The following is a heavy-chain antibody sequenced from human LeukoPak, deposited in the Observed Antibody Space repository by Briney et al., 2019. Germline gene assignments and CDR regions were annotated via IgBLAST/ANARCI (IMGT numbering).Heavy chain of an antibody. Sequence: GGSLRLSCAASGFTFSSYAMSWVRQAPGKGLEWVSAISESGGSTYYADSVKGRFTISRDNSKNTLYLQMNSLRAEDTAVYYCANTYYYGSGSYYTRFDYWGQGTLVTDSS. V-gene: IGHV3-23*01. J-gene: IGHJ4*02. CDR2: ISESGGST. D-gene: IGHD3-10*01. CDR1: GFTFSSYA. CDR3: ANTYYYGSGSYYTRFDY.